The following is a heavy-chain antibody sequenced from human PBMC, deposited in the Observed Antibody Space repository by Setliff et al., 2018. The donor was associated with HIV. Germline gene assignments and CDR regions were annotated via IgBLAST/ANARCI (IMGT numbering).Heavy chain of an antibody. CDR2: IIPIFGTA. Sequence: ASVKVSCKASGGTFSSYAISWVRQAPGQGPEWMGGIIPIFGTANYAQKFQGRVTITTDESTSTAYMELSSLRSEDTAVYYCARDLTVKGGYWGQGTLVTVSS. J-gene: IGHJ4*02. D-gene: IGHD4-4*01. V-gene: IGHV1-69*05. CDR3: ARDLTVKGGY. CDR1: GGTFSSYA.